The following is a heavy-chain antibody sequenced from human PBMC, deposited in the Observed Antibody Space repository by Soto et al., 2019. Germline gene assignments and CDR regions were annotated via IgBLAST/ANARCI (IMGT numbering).Heavy chain of an antibody. CDR1: GGSISSSSYY. D-gene: IGHD5-12*01. J-gene: IGHJ6*02. CDR3: ARLIMDIVAKITGVRYYYYGMDV. V-gene: IGHV4-39*01. Sequence: SETLSLTCTVSGGSISSSSYYWGWIRQPPGKGLEWIGSIYYSGSTYYNPSLKSRVTISVDTSKNQFSLKLSSVTAADTAVYYCARLIMDIVAKITGVRYYYYGMDVWGQGTTVT. CDR2: IYYSGST.